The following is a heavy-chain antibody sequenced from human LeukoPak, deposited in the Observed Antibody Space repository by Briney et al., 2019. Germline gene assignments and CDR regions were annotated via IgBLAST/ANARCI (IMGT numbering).Heavy chain of an antibody. CDR2: IYYSGST. D-gene: IGHD4-17*01. V-gene: IGHV4-39*07. CDR3: ATGYGDFRVEGRYFYS. CDR1: GGSISSSSYY. J-gene: IGHJ4*02. Sequence: SETLSLTCTVSGGSISSSSYYWGWIRQPPGKGLEWIGSIYYSGSTYYNPSLKSRVTISVDTSKNQFSLKLSSVTAADTDVYYCATGYGDFRVEGRYFYSWGQGTLVTVSS.